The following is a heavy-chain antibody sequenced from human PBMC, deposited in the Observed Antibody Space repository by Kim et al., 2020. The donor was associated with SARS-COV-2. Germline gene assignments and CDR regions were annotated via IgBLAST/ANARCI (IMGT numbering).Heavy chain of an antibody. Sequence: GGSLRLSCAASGFTFSSYWMHWVRQAPGKGLVWVSRINSDGSSTSYADSVKGRFTISRDNAKNTLYLQMNSLRAEDTAVYYCARGPRRVLNKDIVVVPVAMPDYWGQGTLVTVSS. CDR1: GFTFSSYW. V-gene: IGHV3-74*01. CDR3: ARGPRRVLNKDIVVVPVAMPDY. CDR2: INSDGSST. D-gene: IGHD2-2*01. J-gene: IGHJ4*02.